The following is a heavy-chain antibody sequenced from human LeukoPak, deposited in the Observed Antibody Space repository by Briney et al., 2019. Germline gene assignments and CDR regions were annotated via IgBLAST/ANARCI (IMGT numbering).Heavy chain of an antibody. CDR2: INSDGSST. CDR3: ARVSGWYGNDY. D-gene: IGHD6-19*01. V-gene: IGHV3-74*01. CDR1: GFTFSSYW. J-gene: IGHJ4*02. Sequence: GGSLRLPCAASGFTFSSYWMHWVRQAPGKGLVWVSRINSDGSSTSYADSVKGRFTISRDNAKNTLYLQMNSLRAEDTAVYYCARVSGWYGNDYWGQGTLVTVSS.